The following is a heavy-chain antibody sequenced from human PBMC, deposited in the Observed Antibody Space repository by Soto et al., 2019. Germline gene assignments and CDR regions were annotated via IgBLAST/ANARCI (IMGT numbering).Heavy chain of an antibody. CDR1: GVSISTTTYY. V-gene: IGHV4-39*01. Sequence: QVHLQESGPGLVEPSETLSLTCTVSGVSISTTTYYWGWIRQPPGKGLEWIGSVYYSGTTYYNPSLKRRVTMSVETSNKHFSLALSSLTVANPAIYYFARHWRRWIDTPFFWGQGTLAPVSS. D-gene: IGHD2-21*01. CDR3: ARHWRRWIDTPFF. CDR2: VYYSGTT. J-gene: IGHJ4*02.